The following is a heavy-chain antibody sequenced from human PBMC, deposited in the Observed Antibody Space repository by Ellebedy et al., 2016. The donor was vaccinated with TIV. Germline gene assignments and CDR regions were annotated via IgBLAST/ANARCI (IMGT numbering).Heavy chain of an antibody. CDR2: INHSGST. V-gene: IGHV4-34*01. D-gene: IGHD3-16*01. CDR1: GGSFSGYY. CDR3: ARGWFGSGMGV. Sequence: SETLSFTCAVYGGSFSGYYWSWIRQPPGKGLEWIGEINHSGSTNYNPSLKSRVTISVDTSKNQFSLQLNSVTPEDTAVYYCARGWFGSGMGVWGQGTTVTVSS. J-gene: IGHJ6*02.